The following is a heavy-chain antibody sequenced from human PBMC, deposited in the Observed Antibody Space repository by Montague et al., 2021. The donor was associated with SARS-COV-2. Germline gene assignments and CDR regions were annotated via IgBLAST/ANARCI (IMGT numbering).Heavy chain of an antibody. D-gene: IGHD3-16*01. CDR2: VYYTGSN. J-gene: IGHJ3*01. CDR1: GDSINSTTYY. Sequence: SETLSLTCTVSGDSINSTTYYWAWIRQPPGKGLEWIGSVYYTGSNYYNPSLQSRGTMSVDTSKKQFSLKLSSVTAADTGVYYCARHVPSGYSFGLDAFDLWGQGTMVTVSS. CDR3: ARHVPSGYSFGLDAFDL. V-gene: IGHV4-39*01.